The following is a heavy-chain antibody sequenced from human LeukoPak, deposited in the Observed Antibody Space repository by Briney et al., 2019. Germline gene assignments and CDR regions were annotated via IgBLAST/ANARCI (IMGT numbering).Heavy chain of an antibody. CDR3: ASLPSYGSGSYYNKRERSP. CDR1: GGSFSGYY. Sequence: SETLSLTCAVYGGSFSGYYWSWIRQPPGKGLEWIGEINHSGSTNYNPSLKSRVTISVDTSKNQFSLKLSSVTAADTAVYYCASLPSYGSGSYYNKRERSPWGQGTLVTVSS. V-gene: IGHV4-34*01. CDR2: INHSGST. D-gene: IGHD3-10*01. J-gene: IGHJ5*02.